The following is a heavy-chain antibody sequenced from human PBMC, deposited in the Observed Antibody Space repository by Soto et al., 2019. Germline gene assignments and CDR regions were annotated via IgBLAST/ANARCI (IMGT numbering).Heavy chain of an antibody. D-gene: IGHD3-22*01. CDR1: GYTFTNYG. CDR2: ISAYNGNT. Sequence: QVQLVQSGAEVKKPGASVKVSCNTSGYTFTNYGITWVRQAPGQGLEWMGWISAYNGNTGYTQKLQGRVTITTDTSTSTAYMERRSLRSDDTAVYYCARDLGYYYDSSGFYSYFQYWGQGTLVTVSS. V-gene: IGHV1-18*01. J-gene: IGHJ1*01. CDR3: ARDLGYYYDSSGFYSYFQY.